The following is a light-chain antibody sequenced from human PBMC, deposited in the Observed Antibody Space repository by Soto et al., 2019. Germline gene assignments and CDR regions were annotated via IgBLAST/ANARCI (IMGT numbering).Light chain of an antibody. J-gene: IGKJ3*01. Sequence: EIVLTQSPATLSLSPGERATLSCRASQSVSSYLAWYQQKPGQAPRLLIYDASNRATGIPARFSGRGSGTDFTLTISSLETEDFAVYYCQQRSNWPPLFTFGPGTKVDIK. CDR1: QSVSSY. V-gene: IGKV3-11*01. CDR2: DAS. CDR3: QQRSNWPPLFT.